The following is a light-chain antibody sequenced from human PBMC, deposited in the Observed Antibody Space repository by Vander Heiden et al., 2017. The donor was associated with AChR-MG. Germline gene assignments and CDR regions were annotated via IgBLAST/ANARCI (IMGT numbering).Light chain of an antibody. CDR1: QDISNY. Sequence: DIQLTQSPSSLSASVGDRVTITCQASQDISNYLNWYQQKPGKVPKVLIYDASDLETGVPSRFSGGGSGTDFTLTISNLQPADIATYYCQQYDTLPLTFGGGTNVEIK. CDR3: QQYDTLPLT. V-gene: IGKV1-33*01. CDR2: DAS. J-gene: IGKJ4*01.